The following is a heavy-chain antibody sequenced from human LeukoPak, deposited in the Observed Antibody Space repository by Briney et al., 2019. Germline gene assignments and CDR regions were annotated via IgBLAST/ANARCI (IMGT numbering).Heavy chain of an antibody. CDR3: ARAANPYYYYGMDV. CDR2: INPNSGGT. CDR1: GYTFTGYY. V-gene: IGHV1-2*02. D-gene: IGHD4/OR15-4a*01. J-gene: IGHJ6*02. Sequence: ASVKVSCKASGYTFTGYYMHWVRQAPGQGLEWMGWINPNSGGTNYAQKFQGRVTMTRDTSISTAYMELSRLRSDDTAVYYCARAANPYYYYGMDVRGQGTTVTVSS.